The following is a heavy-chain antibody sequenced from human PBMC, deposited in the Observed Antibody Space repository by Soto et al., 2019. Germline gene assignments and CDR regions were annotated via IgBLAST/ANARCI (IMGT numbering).Heavy chain of an antibody. D-gene: IGHD1-26*01. Sequence: GGSLRLSCAASGFTFSSYAMSWVHQAPGKGLEWVSAISGSGGSTYYADSVKGRFTISRDNSKNTLYLQMNSLRAEDTAVYYCAKDRVGGRVGATDYWGQGTLVTVSS. CDR2: ISGSGGST. CDR1: GFTFSSYA. CDR3: AKDRVGGRVGATDY. V-gene: IGHV3-23*01. J-gene: IGHJ4*02.